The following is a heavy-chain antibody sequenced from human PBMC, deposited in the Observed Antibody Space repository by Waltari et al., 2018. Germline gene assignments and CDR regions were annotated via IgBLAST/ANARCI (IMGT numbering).Heavy chain of an antibody. V-gene: IGHV4-4*07. CDR2: IYTSGST. J-gene: IGHJ4*02. CDR3: ARDLGYCSGGSCSFAFDY. Sequence: QVQLQESGPGLVKPSETLSLTCTVPGGSIRSYYWSWIRQPAGKGLEWIGRIYTSGSTNYNPSLKSRVTMSVDTSKNQFSLKLSSVTAADTAVYYCARDLGYCSGGSCSFAFDYWGQGTLVTVSS. CDR1: GGSIRSYY. D-gene: IGHD2-15*01.